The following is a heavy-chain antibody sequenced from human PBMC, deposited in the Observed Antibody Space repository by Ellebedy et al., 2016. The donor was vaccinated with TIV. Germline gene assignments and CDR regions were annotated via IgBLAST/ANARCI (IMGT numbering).Heavy chain of an antibody. D-gene: IGHD3-10*01. CDR3: VRDTDYYGSGTYPDGFDV. CDR1: GGPITSYY. Sequence: GGSLRLSCTVSGGPITSYYWSWVRQAPGKGPEWVSIVYPDGRTFYPDSERGRFTISRDNSKNTLYLQMNSLRAEDTAVYYCVRDTDYYGSGTYPDGFDVWGQGTLVTVSS. J-gene: IGHJ3*01. CDR2: VYPDGRT. V-gene: IGHV3-66*01.